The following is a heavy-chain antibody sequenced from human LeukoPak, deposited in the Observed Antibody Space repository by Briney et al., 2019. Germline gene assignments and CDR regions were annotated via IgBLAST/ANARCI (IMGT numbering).Heavy chain of an antibody. CDR2: ISSSRSDT. CDR1: GFTFSDYY. CDR3: ARDHHPGYHDSLGFNWLDP. D-gene: IGHD3-22*01. Sequence: GRSLRLSCAASGFTFSDYYMSWIRQAPGKGLEWVSYISSSRSDTKYADSVKCRFTISRDNAKNSLYLQMNSLRAEDTAVYYCARDHHPGYHDSLGFNWLDPWGQGTLVSVSS. V-gene: IGHV3-11*05. J-gene: IGHJ5*02.